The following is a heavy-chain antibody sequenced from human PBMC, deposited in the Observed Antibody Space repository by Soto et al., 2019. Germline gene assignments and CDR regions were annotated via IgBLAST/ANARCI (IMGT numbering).Heavy chain of an antibody. Sequence: NPSETLSLTCTVSGGSISSYYWSWIRQPPGKGLEWIGYIYYSGSTNYNPSLKSRVTISVDTSKNQFSLKLSSVTAADTAVYYCARRLLDLGGDYYYYMDVWGKGTTVTVSS. CDR1: GGSISSYY. CDR3: ARRLLDLGGDYYYYMDV. CDR2: IYYSGST. J-gene: IGHJ6*03. V-gene: IGHV4-59*08. D-gene: IGHD2-21*01.